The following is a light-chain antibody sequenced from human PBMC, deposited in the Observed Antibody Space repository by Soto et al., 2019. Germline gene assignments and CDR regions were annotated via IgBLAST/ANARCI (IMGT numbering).Light chain of an antibody. J-gene: IGKJ3*01. CDR2: AAS. Sequence: DIQMTQSPSSLSASVGDRVVITCRASQGIRNDLVWYQQKPGTAPKRLIFAASSLQSGVPSRFSGSRSGTEFTLTISSLQPEDFATYYCLQHNDFPFTFGPGTKVDIK. V-gene: IGKV1-17*01. CDR1: QGIRND. CDR3: LQHNDFPFT.